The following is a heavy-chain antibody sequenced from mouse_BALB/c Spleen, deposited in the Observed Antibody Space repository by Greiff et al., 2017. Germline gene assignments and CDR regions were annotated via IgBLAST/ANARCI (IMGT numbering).Heavy chain of an antibody. Sequence: QVQLQQSGAELVRPGPSVKVSCTASGYAFTNYLIEWVKQRPGQGLEWIGVINPGSGGTNYNEKFKGKATLTADKSSSTAYMQLSSLTSDDSAVYFCARWTGYDPYWGQGTLVTVSA. V-gene: IGHV1-54*01. J-gene: IGHJ3*01. D-gene: IGHD2-14*01. CDR2: INPGSGGT. CDR3: ARWTGYDPY. CDR1: GYAFTNYL.